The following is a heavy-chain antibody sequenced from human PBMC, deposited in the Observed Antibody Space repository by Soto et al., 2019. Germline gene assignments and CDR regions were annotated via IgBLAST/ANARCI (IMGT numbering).Heavy chain of an antibody. CDR3: ARGLTLGYCSGTSCYIWFDP. J-gene: IGHJ5*02. CDR2: INHSGST. D-gene: IGHD2-2*01. Sequence: SETLSLTCCVYGGSFSGYYWSWIRQPPGRGLEWIGEINHSGSTNYNPTLKSRVTISVDTSKNQFSLKLSSVTAADTAVYYCARGLTLGYCSGTSCYIWFDPWGQGTLVTVSS. CDR1: GGSFSGYY. V-gene: IGHV4-34*01.